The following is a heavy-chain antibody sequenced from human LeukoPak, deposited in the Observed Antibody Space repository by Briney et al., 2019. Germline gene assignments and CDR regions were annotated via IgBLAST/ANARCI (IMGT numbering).Heavy chain of an antibody. V-gene: IGHV4-59*01. CDR1: GGSMSSYY. CDR3: ARSEYYFDY. J-gene: IGHJ4*02. Sequence: ETLSLTCNVSGGSMSSYYWTWIRQPPGKGLEWIGHIYYSGSTKYNPSLKSRVTISVDTSKNQFSLKLSSVTAADTAVYYCARSEYYFDYWGQGTLVTVSS. CDR2: IYYSGST.